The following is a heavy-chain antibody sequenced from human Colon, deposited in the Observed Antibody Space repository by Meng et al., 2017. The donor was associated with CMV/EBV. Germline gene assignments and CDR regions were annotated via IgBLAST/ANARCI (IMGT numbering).Heavy chain of an antibody. CDR3: ARARDRDGLYNFDS. D-gene: IGHD5-24*01. CDR1: GGSFSNYA. CDR2: IVPIFVTP. J-gene: IGHJ4*02. V-gene: IGHV1-69*12. Sequence: QVQLVQAGAEVKKPGSSVKVSCRTSGGSFSNYAVSWVRQAPGQGLEWMGGIVPIFVTPNYAQKFQGRVTVTADESTSTAYMELSSLTSEDTAIYYCARARDRDGLYNFDSWGQGTLVTVPS.